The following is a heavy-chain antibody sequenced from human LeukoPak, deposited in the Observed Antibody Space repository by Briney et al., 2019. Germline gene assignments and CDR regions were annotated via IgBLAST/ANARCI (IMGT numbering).Heavy chain of an antibody. CDR2: IYYSGST. CDR1: SGSISSYF. Sequence: ASETLSLTCTVSSGSISSYFWSWIRQPPGKGLEWVGYIYYSGSTNYNPSLKSRVTISVDTSKNQFSLMLSSVTAADTAVYYCARKIRDGYIYFDYWGQGALVSVSS. CDR3: ARKIRDGYIYFDY. V-gene: IGHV4-59*01. D-gene: IGHD5-24*01. J-gene: IGHJ4*02.